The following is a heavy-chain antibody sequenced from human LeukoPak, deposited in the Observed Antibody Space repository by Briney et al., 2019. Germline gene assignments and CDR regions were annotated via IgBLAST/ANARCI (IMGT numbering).Heavy chain of an antibody. D-gene: IGHD5-12*01. CDR2: MYYSGSP. V-gene: IGHV4-59*01. CDR1: GGSITNSY. Sequence: PSETLSLTCTVSGGSITNSYWSWIRQSPGKGLEWIGYMYYSGSPMYNPSLKSRVTISLDTPKNQFSLKLSSVTAADTAVYYCARSAYSGYDPSYGMDVWGQGNTVTVSS. CDR3: ARSAYSGYDPSYGMDV. J-gene: IGHJ6*02.